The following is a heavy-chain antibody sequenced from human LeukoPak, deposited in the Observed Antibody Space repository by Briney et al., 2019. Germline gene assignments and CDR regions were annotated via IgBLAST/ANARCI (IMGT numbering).Heavy chain of an antibody. Sequence: ASVKVSCKASGGTFSNDAISWVRQAPGQGLEWMGWISAYNGNTNYAQKLQGRVTMTTDTSTSTAHMELRSLRSDDTAVYYCARESSSGYYSRGDYWGQGTLVTVSS. CDR2: ISAYNGNT. J-gene: IGHJ4*02. CDR3: ARESSSGYYSRGDY. D-gene: IGHD3-22*01. V-gene: IGHV1-18*01. CDR1: GGTFSNDA.